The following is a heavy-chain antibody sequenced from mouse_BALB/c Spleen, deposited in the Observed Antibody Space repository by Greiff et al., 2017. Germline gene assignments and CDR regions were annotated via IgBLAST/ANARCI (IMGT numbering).Heavy chain of an antibody. J-gene: IGHJ2*01. CDR3: ARGYRYDGRVDY. V-gene: IGHV1-69*02. Sequence: QVQLQQPGAELVKPGASVKLSCKASGYTFTSYWMHWVKQRPGQGLEWIGEIDPSDSYTNYNQKFKGKATLTVDKSSSTAYMQLSSLTSEDSAVYYCARGYRYDGRVDYGGQGTTRTVSS. D-gene: IGHD2-14*01. CDR2: IDPSDSYT. CDR1: GYTFTSYW.